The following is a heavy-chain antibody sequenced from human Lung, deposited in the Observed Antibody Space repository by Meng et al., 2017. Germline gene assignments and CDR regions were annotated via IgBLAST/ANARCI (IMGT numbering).Heavy chain of an antibody. CDR3: VRRTYSSGWYFDY. Sequence: VPLHRWGPGMLRPSGTLSLTCAVYGGSFSGYYWSWIRQPPGKGLEWIGEIIDSGSTTYNPSLKSRVTISVDTSKNQFSLRVTSVTAADRAVYYCVRRTYSSGWYFDYWGQGTLVTVSS. V-gene: IGHV4-34*12. D-gene: IGHD6-19*01. CDR2: IIDSGST. CDR1: GGSFSGYY. J-gene: IGHJ4*02.